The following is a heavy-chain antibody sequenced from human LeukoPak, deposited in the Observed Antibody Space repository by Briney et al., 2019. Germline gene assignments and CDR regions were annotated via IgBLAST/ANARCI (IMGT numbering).Heavy chain of an antibody. CDR3: ARDDDYYGSGSYSPFDY. CDR1: GFTFSSYA. V-gene: IGHV3-30-3*01. D-gene: IGHD3-10*01. J-gene: IGHJ4*02. Sequence: HPGGSLRLSCAASGFTFSSYAMHWVRQAPGKGLEGVAVISYDGSNKYYADSVKGRFTISRDNSKNTLYLQMNSLRAEDTAVYYCARDDDYYGSGSYSPFDYWGQGTLVTVSS. CDR2: ISYDGSNK.